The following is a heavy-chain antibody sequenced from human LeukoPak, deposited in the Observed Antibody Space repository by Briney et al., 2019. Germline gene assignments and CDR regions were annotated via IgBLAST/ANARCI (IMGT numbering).Heavy chain of an antibody. CDR2: ISGSGDST. D-gene: IGHD6-13*01. J-gene: IGHJ4*02. Sequence: GGPLRLSCAASGFTFSSYAMSWVRQAPGKGLEWVSAISGSGDSTYYGDSVKGRFTISRDNSKNTLYLQMNSLRAEDTAVYYCAKTRPLDSSSWSHGDYWGQGTLVTVSS. V-gene: IGHV3-23*01. CDR1: GFTFSSYA. CDR3: AKTRPLDSSSWSHGDY.